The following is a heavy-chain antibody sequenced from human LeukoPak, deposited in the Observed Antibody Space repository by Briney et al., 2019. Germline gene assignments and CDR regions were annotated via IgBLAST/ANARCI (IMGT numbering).Heavy chain of an antibody. CDR1: GGSISSGSYY. CDR3: ARYFYGSGYYRDAFDI. V-gene: IGHV4-61*02. Sequence: SQTLSLTCTVSGGSISSGSYYWSWIRQPAGKGLEWIGRIYTSGSTNYNPSLKSRVTISVDTSKNQFSLKLSSVTAADTAVYYCARYFYGSGYYRDAFDIWGQGTMVTVSS. D-gene: IGHD3-22*01. J-gene: IGHJ3*02. CDR2: IYTSGST.